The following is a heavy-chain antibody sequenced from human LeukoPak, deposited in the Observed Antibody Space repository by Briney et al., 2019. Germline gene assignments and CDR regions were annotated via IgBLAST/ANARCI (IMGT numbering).Heavy chain of an antibody. D-gene: IGHD2-2*01. V-gene: IGHV1-2*02. CDR1: GYTFTGYY. CDR3: AAYSGYCSSTSCYDFDY. Sequence: ASVKVSCKASGYTFTGYYMHWVRQAPGQGLEWMGWINPNSGGTNYAQKFQGRVTMTRDTSISTAYMELSRLRSDDTAVYYCAAYSGYCSSTSCYDFDYWGQGTLVTVSS. CDR2: INPNSGGT. J-gene: IGHJ4*02.